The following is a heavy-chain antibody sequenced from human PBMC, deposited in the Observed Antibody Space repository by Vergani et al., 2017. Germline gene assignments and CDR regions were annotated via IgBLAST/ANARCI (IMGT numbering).Heavy chain of an antibody. Sequence: EVQVVESGGGLVQPGGSLRLSCAASGFIFSDHYMDWVRQAPGKGLEWVGRIRNKANDYTTQYAASVKGRFTISRDDSKSYLYLQMNSLQTEDTAMYYCVRDQVTMLRGSDALDIWGQGTMVTVSS. D-gene: IGHD3-10*01. CDR3: VRDQVTMLRGSDALDI. V-gene: IGHV3-72*01. CDR1: GFIFSDHY. CDR2: IRNKANDYTT. J-gene: IGHJ3*02.